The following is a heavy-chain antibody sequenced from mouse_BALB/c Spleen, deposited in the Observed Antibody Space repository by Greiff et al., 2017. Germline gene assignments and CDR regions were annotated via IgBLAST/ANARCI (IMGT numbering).Heavy chain of an antibody. Sequence: VKLQESGAELVRPGVSVKISCKGSGYTFTDYAMHWVKQSHAKSLEWIGVISTYYGDASYNQKFKGKATMTADKSSSTAYMQLSSLTSEDSAVYYCARIGGYDRFAYWGQGTLVTVSA. CDR2: ISTYYGDA. V-gene: IGHV1S137*01. J-gene: IGHJ3*01. D-gene: IGHD2-2*01. CDR3: ARIGGYDRFAY. CDR1: GYTFTDYA.